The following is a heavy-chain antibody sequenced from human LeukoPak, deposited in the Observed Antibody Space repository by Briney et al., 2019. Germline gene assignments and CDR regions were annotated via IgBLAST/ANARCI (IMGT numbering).Heavy chain of an antibody. V-gene: IGHV3-23*01. CDR1: GFTFSSYG. D-gene: IGHD5-18*01. CDR3: GGGRSSYGYGDAFGT. CDR2: ISGSGGST. J-gene: IGHJ3*02. Sequence: GGSLRLSCAASGFTFSSYGMSWVRQAPGKGLEWVSAISGSGGSTYYADSVKGRFTISRDNSKNTLSLKMNSLRAEDTAVYYFGGGRSSYGYGDAFGTGDPGTTVT.